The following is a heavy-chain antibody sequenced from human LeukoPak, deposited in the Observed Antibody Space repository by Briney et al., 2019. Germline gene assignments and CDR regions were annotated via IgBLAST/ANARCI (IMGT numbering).Heavy chain of an antibody. Sequence: SETLSLTCAVYGGSFSGYYWSWIRQPPGKGLEWIGEINHSGSTNYNPSLKSRVTISVDTSKNQFSLKLSSVTAVDTAVYYCARRAGYDILTGYYISSDGYYFDYWGQGTLVTVSS. CDR1: GGSFSGYY. CDR3: ARRAGYDILTGYYISSDGYYFDY. J-gene: IGHJ4*02. D-gene: IGHD3-9*01. CDR2: INHSGST. V-gene: IGHV4-34*01.